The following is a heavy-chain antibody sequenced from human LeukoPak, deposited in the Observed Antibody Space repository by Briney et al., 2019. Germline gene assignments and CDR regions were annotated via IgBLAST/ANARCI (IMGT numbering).Heavy chain of an antibody. D-gene: IGHD5/OR15-5a*01. CDR2: ISTSSSYI. CDR1: GFTFSSYS. CDR3: AKAFYDENYFDY. V-gene: IGHV3-21*04. J-gene: IGHJ4*02. Sequence: GGSLRLSCAASGFTFSSYSMNWVRQAPGKGLEWVSSISTSSSYIYYADSVKGRFTISRDNSKNTLYLQMNSLRAEDTAVYYCAKAFYDENYFDYWGQGTLVTVSS.